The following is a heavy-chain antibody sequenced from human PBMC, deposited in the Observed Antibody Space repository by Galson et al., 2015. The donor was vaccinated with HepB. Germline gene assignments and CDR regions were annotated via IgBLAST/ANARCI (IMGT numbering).Heavy chain of an antibody. D-gene: IGHD3-16*01. V-gene: IGHV3-11*01. J-gene: IGHJ4*02. CDR3: ARAPPSGGFDY. Sequence: SLRLSCAASGFTFSDYYMSWIRQAPGKGLEWVSYISRSGGTIYYADSVKGRFTISRDNAKNSLYLQMNSLRAEDTAVYYCARAPPSGGFDYWGQGTLVTVSS. CDR2: ISRSGGTI. CDR1: GFTFSDYY.